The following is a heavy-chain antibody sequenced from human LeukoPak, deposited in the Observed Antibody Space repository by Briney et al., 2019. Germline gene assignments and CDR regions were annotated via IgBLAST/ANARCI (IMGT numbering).Heavy chain of an antibody. CDR3: AKDMGGYYDSSGWVDY. D-gene: IGHD3-22*01. V-gene: IGHV3-43*02. CDR2: ISGDGGST. CDR1: GVTFSNYW. Sequence: TGGSLRLSCAASGVTFSNYWMSWVRQAPGKGLEWVSLISGDGGSTYYADSVKGRFTISRDNSKNSLYLQMNSLRTEDTALYYCAKDMGGYYDSSGWVDYWGQGTLVTVSS. J-gene: IGHJ4*02.